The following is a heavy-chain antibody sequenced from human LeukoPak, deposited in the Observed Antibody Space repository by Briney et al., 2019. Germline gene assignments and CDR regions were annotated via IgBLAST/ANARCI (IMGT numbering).Heavy chain of an antibody. CDR1: GFTFSSYA. V-gene: IGHV3-30-3*01. CDR3: AREGKYCGGDCYWYYFDY. Sequence: GGSLRLSCAASGFTFSSYAMHWVRQAPGKGLEWVAVISYDESNKYYADSVKGRFTISRDNSKNTLYLQMNSLRAEDTAVYYCAREGKYCGGDCYWYYFDYWGQGTLVTVSS. D-gene: IGHD2-21*01. J-gene: IGHJ4*02. CDR2: ISYDESNK.